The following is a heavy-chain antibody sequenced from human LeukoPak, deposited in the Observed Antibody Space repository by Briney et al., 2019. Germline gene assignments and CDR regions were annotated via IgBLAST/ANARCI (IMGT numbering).Heavy chain of an antibody. V-gene: IGHV3-7*01. Sequence: PGGSLRLSCAASGLTFSSYWMSWVRQAPGKGLEWVANIKQDGSEKYYVDFVKGRFAISRDNAKNSLYLQMNSLRAEDTAVYYCARSLGRLQSPVFDYWGQGTLVTVSS. D-gene: IGHD5-24*01. CDR3: ARSLGRLQSPVFDY. CDR2: IKQDGSEK. J-gene: IGHJ4*02. CDR1: GLTFSSYW.